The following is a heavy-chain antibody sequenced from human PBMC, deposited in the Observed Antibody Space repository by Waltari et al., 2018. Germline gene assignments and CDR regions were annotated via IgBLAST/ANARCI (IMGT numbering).Heavy chain of an antibody. J-gene: IGHJ1*01. Sequence: QVQLQESGPGLVKPSETLSLTCTVSGGSISPYYWSWVRQPPGMGLEWIGYIYSSGGTSYNPSLESRVTISIDTSKNQFSLKLNSVTAADTAVYYCARTYDFRNSWYFPYWGQSTLVTVSS. V-gene: IGHV4-59*01. D-gene: IGHD2-15*01. CDR2: IYSSGGT. CDR1: GGSISPYY. CDR3: ARTYDFRNSWYFPY.